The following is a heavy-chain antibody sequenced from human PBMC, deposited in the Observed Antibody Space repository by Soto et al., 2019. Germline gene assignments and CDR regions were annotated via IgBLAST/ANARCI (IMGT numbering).Heavy chain of an antibody. CDR2: IKSKTDGGTK. Sequence: EVQLVESGGGLVKPGGSLRLSCAASGFTFSNAWMSWVRQAPGKGLEWVGGIKSKTDGGTKDSAAPVKGKFTISRQDSNNTLYLQTNSLNSEDTAGYYCQPEAVAAYDYGIDVWGQGTTVTV. V-gene: IGHV3-15*01. J-gene: IGHJ6*02. CDR1: GFTFSNAW. CDR3: QPEAVAAYDYGIDV. D-gene: IGHD2-15*01.